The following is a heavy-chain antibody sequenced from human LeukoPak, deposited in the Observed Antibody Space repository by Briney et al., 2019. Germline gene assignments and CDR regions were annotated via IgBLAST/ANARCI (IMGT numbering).Heavy chain of an antibody. CDR2: IYHSGTT. CDR3: ARDSVNCSTTSCSDYLDY. CDR1: GGSISSGGYY. J-gene: IGHJ4*02. Sequence: SETLSLTCTVSGGSISSGGYYWSWIRQPPGKGLEWIGYIYHSGTTYYNPSLKSRVTISLDTSKKQFSLKLSSVTAADTAVYFCARDSVNCSTTSCSDYLDYWGQGTLVTVSS. V-gene: IGHV4-61*08. D-gene: IGHD2-2*01.